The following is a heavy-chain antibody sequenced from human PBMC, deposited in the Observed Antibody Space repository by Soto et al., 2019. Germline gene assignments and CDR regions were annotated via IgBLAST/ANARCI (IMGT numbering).Heavy chain of an antibody. Sequence: QVQLQESGPGLVKPSGTLSLTCAVSGGSISSINWWSWVRQPPGKGLEWIGEIYHSGSTNYNPSLKSRVTISVDKSKNQFSLKVRSVTAADTAVYYCARGDCSGGSCYSVDIWGQGTMVTVSS. D-gene: IGHD2-15*01. CDR3: ARGDCSGGSCYSVDI. V-gene: IGHV4-4*02. CDR1: GGSISSINW. CDR2: IYHSGST. J-gene: IGHJ3*02.